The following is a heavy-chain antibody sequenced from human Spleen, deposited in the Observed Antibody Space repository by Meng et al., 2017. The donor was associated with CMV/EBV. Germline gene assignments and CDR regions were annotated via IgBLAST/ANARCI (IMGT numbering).Heavy chain of an antibody. J-gene: IGHJ4*02. CDR3: ARGGGGIRRFDY. Sequence: CAGYGGYVSGYCWGWSRQRPGKGVGGIGEDNHNGSTNYDPSLKNRITISVDTSKSQFALKLGSVTAAGTAVYYCARGGGGIRRFDYWGQGTLVTVSS. D-gene: IGHD2-15*01. CDR1: GGYVSGYC. V-gene: IGHV4-34*01. CDR2: DNHNGST.